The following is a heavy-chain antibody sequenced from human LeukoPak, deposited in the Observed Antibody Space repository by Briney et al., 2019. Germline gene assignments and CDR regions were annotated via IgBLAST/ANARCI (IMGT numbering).Heavy chain of an antibody. CDR1: GFTFSSYW. J-gene: IGHJ4*02. CDR2: IKQDGSEK. CDR3: ARDKLDEPGIAVAGTGFDY. V-gene: IGHV3-7*01. Sequence: GGSLRLSCAASGFTFSSYWMSWVRQAPGKGLEWVANIKQDGSEKYYVDSVKGRFTISRDNAKNSLYLQMNSLRAEDTAVYYCARDKLDEPGIAVAGTGFDYWGQGTLVTVSS. D-gene: IGHD6-19*01.